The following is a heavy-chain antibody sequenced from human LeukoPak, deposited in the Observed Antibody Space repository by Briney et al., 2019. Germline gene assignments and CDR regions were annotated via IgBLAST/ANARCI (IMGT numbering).Heavy chain of an antibody. J-gene: IGHJ3*02. CDR2: IYHSGST. Sequence: PSETLSLTCTVSGYSISSGYYWGWIRQPPGKGLEWIGSIYHSGSTYYNPSLKSRVTISVDTSKNQFSLKLSSVTAADTAVYYCARRKWMITFGGVIVKAAFDIWGQGTMVTVSS. D-gene: IGHD3-16*02. CDR3: ARRKWMITFGGVIVKAAFDI. CDR1: GYSISSGYY. V-gene: IGHV4-38-2*02.